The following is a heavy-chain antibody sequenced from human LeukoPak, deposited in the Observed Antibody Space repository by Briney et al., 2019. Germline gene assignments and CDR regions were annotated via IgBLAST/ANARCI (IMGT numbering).Heavy chain of an antibody. CDR3: AKFVRVEVPN. CDR2: ISGSSGII. V-gene: IGHV3-23*01. D-gene: IGHD3-10*01. CDR1: GFTFNTYT. Sequence: GGSLRLSCAASGFTFNTYTMNWVRQAPGKGLEWVSYISGSSGIIDYADSVKGRFTISRDNSKNTLYLQMNSLRAEDTAVYYCAKFVRVEVPNWGQGTLVTVSS. J-gene: IGHJ4*02.